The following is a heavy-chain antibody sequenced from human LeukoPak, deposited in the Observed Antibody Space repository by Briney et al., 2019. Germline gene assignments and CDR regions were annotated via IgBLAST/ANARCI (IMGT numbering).Heavy chain of an antibody. Sequence: SVKVSCKASGGTFSSYAISWVRQAPGQGLEWMGGIIPIFGTANYAQKFQGRVTITADESTSTAYMELSSLRSEDTAVYYCARGGGGYYGANGDYWGQGTLVTVSS. CDR3: ARGGGGYYGANGDY. CDR1: GGTFSSYA. J-gene: IGHJ4*02. D-gene: IGHD4-17*01. CDR2: IIPIFGTA. V-gene: IGHV1-69*13.